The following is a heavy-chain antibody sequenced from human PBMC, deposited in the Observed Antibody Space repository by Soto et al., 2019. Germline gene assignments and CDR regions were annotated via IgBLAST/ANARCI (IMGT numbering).Heavy chain of an antibody. V-gene: IGHV1-69*13. CDR3: ASGLLVVPAVSPSGYYYYGMDV. CDR2: IIPIFGTA. J-gene: IGHJ6*02. CDR1: GGTFSSYA. Sequence: ASVKVSCKASGGTFSSYAISWVRQAPGQGLEWMGGIIPIFGTANYAQKFQGRVTITAGESTSTAYMELSSLRSEDTAVYYCASGLLVVPAVSPSGYYYYGMDVWGQGTTVTVSS. D-gene: IGHD2-2*01.